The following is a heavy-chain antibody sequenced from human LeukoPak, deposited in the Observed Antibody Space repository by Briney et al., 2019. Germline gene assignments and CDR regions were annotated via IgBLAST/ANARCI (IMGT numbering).Heavy chain of an antibody. CDR1: GGSISSYY. J-gene: IGHJ6*02. CDR2: IYYSGST. CDR3: ARDHSYYGSGYYYGMDV. Sequence: PSETLSLTCTVSGGSISSYYWSWLRQPPGKGLEWVGYIYYSGSTNYNPSLKSRVTISVDTSKNQFSLKLSSVTAADTAVYYCARDHSYYGSGYYYGMDVWGQGTTVTVSS. D-gene: IGHD3-10*01. V-gene: IGHV4-59*01.